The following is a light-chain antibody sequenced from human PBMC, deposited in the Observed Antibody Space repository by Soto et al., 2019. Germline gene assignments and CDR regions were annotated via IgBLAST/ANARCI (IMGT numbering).Light chain of an antibody. Sequence: IVLTQSPTTLSLWPGETAVLSCRARQSISSSLSWYQQRPGQAPRLLIYDASNRAPGIPARFSGSGSGTVFTLTISSLEPEDFALYYCQQRSSWISFGQGTRLE. CDR1: QSISSS. CDR2: DAS. V-gene: IGKV3-11*01. CDR3: QQRSSWIS. J-gene: IGKJ5*01.